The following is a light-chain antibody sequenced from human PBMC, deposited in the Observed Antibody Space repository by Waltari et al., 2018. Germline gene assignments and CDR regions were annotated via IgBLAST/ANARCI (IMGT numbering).Light chain of an antibody. CDR3: CSYAGSSSHVV. CDR1: SSDVGSYNL. J-gene: IGLJ2*01. V-gene: IGLV2-23*01. CDR2: EGS. Sequence: QSALTQPASVSGSPGQSITISCTGTSSDVGSYNLVSWYQQHPGKAPKLMIYEGSKRPSGVSNRFSGSKSGNTASLTISGLQAKEEADYYCCSYAGSSSHVVFGGGTKLTVL.